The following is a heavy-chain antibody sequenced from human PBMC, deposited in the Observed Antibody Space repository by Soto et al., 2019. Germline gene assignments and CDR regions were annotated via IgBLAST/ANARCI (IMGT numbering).Heavy chain of an antibody. Sequence: ASVKVSCKTSGYTFTDYYMHWVRHAPGQGLEWMGWINPNSGGPISAQKFQGRVTMTRDTSTSTVYMELSSLRSEDTAVYYCARDHYYDSNGYFDYWGQGTLVTVSS. CDR3: ARDHYYDSNGYFDY. V-gene: IGHV1-2*02. D-gene: IGHD3-22*01. CDR2: INPNSGGP. J-gene: IGHJ4*02. CDR1: GYTFTDYY.